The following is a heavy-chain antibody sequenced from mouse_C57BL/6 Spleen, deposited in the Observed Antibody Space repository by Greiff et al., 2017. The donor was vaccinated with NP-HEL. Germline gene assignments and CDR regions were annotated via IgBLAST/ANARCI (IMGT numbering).Heavy chain of an antibody. Sequence: QVLLLQPGAELVKPGASVKLSCKASGFTFTSYCMSWVKQRPGRGLEWIGRIGANSGCTKYTEKVKGQVTLTVDKTPSTAYMQLSSLTSEDSAVYYCARANWVIYWYFDVWGTGTTVTVSS. CDR3: ARANWVIYWYFDV. D-gene: IGHD4-1*01. V-gene: IGHV1-72*01. J-gene: IGHJ1*03. CDR1: GFTFTSYC. CDR2: IGANSGCT.